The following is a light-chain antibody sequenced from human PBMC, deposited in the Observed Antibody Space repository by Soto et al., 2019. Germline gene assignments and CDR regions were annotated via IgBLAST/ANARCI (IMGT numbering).Light chain of an antibody. Sequence: QSVLSHPASVFGSPGHLITFSCTGTSSDVGGYSFVSWYQQHPGKAPKLMIYEVSSRPSGVSNRFSGSKSGNTASLTISGLQPEEEADYYCSSYTTSTNVVFGTGTKVTVL. J-gene: IGLJ1*01. CDR2: EVS. CDR3: SSYTTSTNVV. V-gene: IGLV2-14*03. CDR1: SSDVGGYSF.